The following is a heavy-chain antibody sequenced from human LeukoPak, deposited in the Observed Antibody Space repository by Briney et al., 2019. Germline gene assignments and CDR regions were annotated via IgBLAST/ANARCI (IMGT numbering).Heavy chain of an antibody. J-gene: IGHJ4*02. CDR1: GYSFTSNY. V-gene: IGHV1-46*01. Sequence: EASVKVSCKASGYSFTSNYIHWVRQAPGQGLEWMGMIYPSDGSTSYAQKFQGRVTVTRDTSTSTVRMELSGLRSEDTAVYYCARDQEAFDYWGQGTLVTVSS. CDR2: IYPSDGST. CDR3: ARDQEAFDY.